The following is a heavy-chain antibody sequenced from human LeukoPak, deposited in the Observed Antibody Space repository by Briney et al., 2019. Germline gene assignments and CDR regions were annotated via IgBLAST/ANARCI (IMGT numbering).Heavy chain of an antibody. CDR2: IYSSGTT. D-gene: IGHD2-21*01. CDR1: GGSISSGSYY. CDR3: ARDRGLVYYFDY. V-gene: IGHV4-61*01. J-gene: IGHJ4*02. Sequence: PSQTLSLTCTVSGGSISSGSYYWSWIRQPPGKGLEWIGYIYSSGTTNYNPSLKSRVTISVDTSKNQFSLKLRSVTAADTAVYYCARDRGLVYYFDYWGQGTLVTVSS.